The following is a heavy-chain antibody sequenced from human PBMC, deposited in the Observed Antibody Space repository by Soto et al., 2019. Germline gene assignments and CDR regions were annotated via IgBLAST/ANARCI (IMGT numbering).Heavy chain of an antibody. D-gene: IGHD3-10*01. V-gene: IGHV6-1*01. Sequence: SQTLSLTCVISGDSVSSYSAAWNWIRQSPSGGLEWLGRTYYRSRFFSDYAESVKSRIIINPDTSKNQFSLQLKSVTPEDTAVYYCVRDRYSSSGWFDPWGQGTPVTVPQ. J-gene: IGHJ5*02. CDR2: TYYRSRFFS. CDR1: GDSVSSYSAA. CDR3: VRDRYSSSGWFDP.